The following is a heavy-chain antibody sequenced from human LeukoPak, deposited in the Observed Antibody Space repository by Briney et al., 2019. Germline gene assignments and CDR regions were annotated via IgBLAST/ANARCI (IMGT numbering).Heavy chain of an antibody. CDR2: ISYDGRNK. J-gene: IGHJ6*02. CDR1: GFTFSSYA. V-gene: IGHV3-30*04. CDR3: ATPLGPGRHYYYYYGMDV. D-gene: IGHD7-27*01. Sequence: PGRSLRLSCAASGFTFSSYAMLWVRQAPGKGLEWVAVISYDGRNKYYADSVKGRFTISRDNSKNTLYLQMNSLRAEDTAVYYCATPLGPGRHYYYYYGMDVWGQGTTVTVSS.